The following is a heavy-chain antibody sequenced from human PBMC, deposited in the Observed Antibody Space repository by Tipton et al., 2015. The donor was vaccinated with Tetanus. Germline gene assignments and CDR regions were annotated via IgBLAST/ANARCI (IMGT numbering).Heavy chain of an antibody. CDR2: ISWDGGST. J-gene: IGHJ6*02. CDR1: GFTFDDYT. D-gene: IGHD6-13*01. Sequence: SLRLSCAASGFTFDDYTMHWVRQAPGKGLEWVSLISWDGGSTYYADSVKGRFTISRDNSKNSLYLQMNSLRTEDTALYYCAKALIAAAGTGYYYYGMDVWGQGTTVTVSS. CDR3: AKALIAAAGTGYYYYGMDV. V-gene: IGHV3-43*01.